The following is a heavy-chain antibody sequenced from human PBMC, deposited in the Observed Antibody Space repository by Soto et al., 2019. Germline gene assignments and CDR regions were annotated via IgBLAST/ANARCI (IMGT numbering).Heavy chain of an antibody. J-gene: IGHJ2*01. CDR1: GFTFSSYW. Sequence: EVQLVESGGGLVQPGGSLRLSCAASGFTFSSYWMTWVRQAPGKGLEWVANIKQDGSKKYYVDSVKGRFTISRDNAKNSLYRQMNSLRAEDTAVYYCAKRVWYFDLWGRGTLVTVSS. CDR2: IKQDGSKK. CDR3: AKRVWYFDL. V-gene: IGHV3-7*01.